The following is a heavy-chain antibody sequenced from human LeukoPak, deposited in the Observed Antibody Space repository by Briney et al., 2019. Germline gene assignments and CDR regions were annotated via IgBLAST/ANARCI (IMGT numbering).Heavy chain of an antibody. J-gene: IGHJ4*02. CDR2: ISSSGSTI. V-gene: IGHV3-11*01. CDR1: GFTFSDYY. CDR3: AKDSSSWYRSGYY. D-gene: IGHD6-13*01. Sequence: GGSLRLSCAASGFTFSDYYMSWIRQAPGKGLEWVSYISSSGSTIYYADSVKGRFTISRDNAKNSLYLQMNSLRAEDTAVYYCAKDSSSWYRSGYYWGQGTLVTVSS.